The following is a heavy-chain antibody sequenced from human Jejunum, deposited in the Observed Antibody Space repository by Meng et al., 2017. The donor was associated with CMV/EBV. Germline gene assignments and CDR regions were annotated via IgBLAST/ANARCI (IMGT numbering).Heavy chain of an antibody. Sequence: LKRSCAVSGFIVSDNHVNWVRQAPGKGLGWVSTIYGDGITAYADSVKGRFTVSRDTSKNTVYLQMNSLRAEDTAVYYCYGAGGNSYWGQGTVVTVSS. CDR3: YGAGGNSY. CDR2: IYGDGIT. CDR1: GFIVSDNH. D-gene: IGHD4/OR15-4a*01. J-gene: IGHJ4*02. V-gene: IGHV3-53*01.